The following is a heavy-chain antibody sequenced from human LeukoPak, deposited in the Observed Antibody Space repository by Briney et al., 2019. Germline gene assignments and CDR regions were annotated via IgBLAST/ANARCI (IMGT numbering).Heavy chain of an antibody. CDR2: ISSSSSTI. CDR1: GFTFSTFG. D-gene: IGHD1-14*01. Sequence: GGSLRLSCAASGFTFSTFGMNWVRQAPGKGLEWVSYISSSSSTIYYADSVKGRFTISRDNAKNSLYLQMNSLRAEHTAVYYCVPNPGWGQGTLVTVSS. CDR3: VPNPG. J-gene: IGHJ4*02. V-gene: IGHV3-48*01.